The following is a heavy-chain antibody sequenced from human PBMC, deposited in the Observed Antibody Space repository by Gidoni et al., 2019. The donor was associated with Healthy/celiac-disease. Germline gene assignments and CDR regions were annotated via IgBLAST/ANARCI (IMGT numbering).Heavy chain of an antibody. Sequence: QVQLVQSGAEVKKPGSSVKVYCKASGGTFSSYAISWVRQAPGQGLEWMGGIIPIFGTANYAQKFQGRVTITADESTSTAYMELSSLRSEDTAVYYCARVIGMYAESWFDPWGQGTLVTVSS. CDR2: IIPIFGTA. J-gene: IGHJ5*02. CDR3: ARVIGMYAESWFDP. V-gene: IGHV1-69*01. D-gene: IGHD2-8*01. CDR1: GGTFSSYA.